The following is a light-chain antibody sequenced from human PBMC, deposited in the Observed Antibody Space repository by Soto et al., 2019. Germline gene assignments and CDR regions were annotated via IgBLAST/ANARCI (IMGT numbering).Light chain of an antibody. J-gene: IGKJ1*01. CDR3: QQYDNWPRT. CDR2: GAS. CDR1: QSVSRK. Sequence: LMTQSPATLSLSPAERAALSWRASQSVSRKLAWYKQTRGQAPRLLIYGASTRATGVPARFSGSGSGTEFTLTISNLKSEDFEVYHCQQYDNWPRTFGQGTKVDI. V-gene: IGKV3-15*01.